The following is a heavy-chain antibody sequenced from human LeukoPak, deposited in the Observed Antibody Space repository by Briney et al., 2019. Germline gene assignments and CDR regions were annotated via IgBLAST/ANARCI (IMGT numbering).Heavy chain of an antibody. D-gene: IGHD1-1*01. Sequence: ASETLSLTCAVYGGSFSGYYWSWIRQPPGKGLEWIGEINHSGSTNYNPSLKSRVTISVDTSKNQFSLKLSSVTAADTAVYYCALTGQNDAFDIWGQGTMVTVSS. CDR2: INHSGST. CDR3: ALTGQNDAFDI. J-gene: IGHJ3*02. CDR1: GGSFSGYY. V-gene: IGHV4-34*01.